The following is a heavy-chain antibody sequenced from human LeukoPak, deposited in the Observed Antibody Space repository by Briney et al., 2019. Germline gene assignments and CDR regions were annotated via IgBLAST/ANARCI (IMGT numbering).Heavy chain of an antibody. Sequence: ASVKVSCKASGYTFTSYGITWVRQAPGQGLEWMGWISGYGQDTNYGQKFQGRVTMTTETSTTTAYMELTSLTVDDTAVYYCARGGGRGWYPDYWGQGTLVTVSS. J-gene: IGHJ4*02. CDR3: ARGGGRGWYPDY. D-gene: IGHD6-19*01. V-gene: IGHV1-18*01. CDR1: GYTFTSYG. CDR2: ISGYGQDT.